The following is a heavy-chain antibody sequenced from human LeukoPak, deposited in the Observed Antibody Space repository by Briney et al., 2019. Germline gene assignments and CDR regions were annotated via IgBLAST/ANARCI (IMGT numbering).Heavy chain of an antibody. CDR1: GFTLSDHY. J-gene: IGHJ5*02. CDR2: TRDRPNSYST. D-gene: IGHD3-22*01. Sequence: GGSLRLSCAASGFTLSDHYMDWVRQAPGKGLEWVGRTRDRPNSYSTEYAASVKGRFTISRDDSKNSLYLQMNSLKIEDTAVYYCVRTIILAGPSLTSWGQGTLVTVSS. V-gene: IGHV3-72*01. CDR3: VRTIILAGPSLTS.